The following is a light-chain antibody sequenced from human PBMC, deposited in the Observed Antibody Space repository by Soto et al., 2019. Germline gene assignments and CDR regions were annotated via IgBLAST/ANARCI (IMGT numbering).Light chain of an antibody. Sequence: DIQMNQSPATLSASVGDRVTITCRASQSVSSWLAWFQQKPGKAPSLLIFDASTLHSGVPSRFSGSGSGTEFTLTISSLQPDDFATYYCQQYESYWTFGQVGNVAIK. V-gene: IGKV1-5*01. J-gene: IGKJ1*01. CDR1: QSVSSW. CDR3: QQYESYWT. CDR2: DAS.